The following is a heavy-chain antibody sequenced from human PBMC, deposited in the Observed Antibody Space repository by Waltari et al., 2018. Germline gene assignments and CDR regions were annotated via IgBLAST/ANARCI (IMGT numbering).Heavy chain of an antibody. CDR1: GDSISSGTYS. V-gene: IGHV4-39*07. D-gene: IGHD3-3*01. J-gene: IGHJ4*02. CDR2: IYYTGST. Sequence: QLHLQESGPGLVRPSETLSLTCTVSGDSISSGTYSWAWVRQPPGKGLEWIATIYYTGSTYYNPSLKSRVTMSVDSSKNHFSLKLSSVTAADTAVYYCARQFWNGYFDRFDFWGQGTLVTVSS. CDR3: ARQFWNGYFDRFDF.